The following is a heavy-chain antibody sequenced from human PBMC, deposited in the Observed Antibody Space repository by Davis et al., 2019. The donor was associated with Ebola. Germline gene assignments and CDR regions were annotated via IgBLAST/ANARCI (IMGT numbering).Heavy chain of an antibody. Sequence: GESLKISCAASGFTFSSYWMHWVRQAPGKGLVWVSRINSDGSSTSYADSVKGRFTISRDNAKNTLYLQMNSLRGEDTAVYYCLYGMDVWGQGTTVTVSS. J-gene: IGHJ6*02. CDR3: LYGMDV. CDR1: GFTFSSYW. V-gene: IGHV3-74*01. CDR2: INSDGSST.